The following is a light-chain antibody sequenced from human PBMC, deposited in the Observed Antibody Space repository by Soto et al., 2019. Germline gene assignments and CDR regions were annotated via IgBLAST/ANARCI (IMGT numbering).Light chain of an antibody. Sequence: DIVMTQSPDSLTVSLGERATINCKSSQSVLYNPNNKHYLAWFQQKPGQPPKLLIYWASNRESGVPDRFSGSGSVTDFTLTISSLQAEDVAVYYCHQYASSPWTFGQGTKVEI. CDR2: WAS. V-gene: IGKV4-1*01. CDR1: QSVLYNPNNKHY. CDR3: HQYASSPWT. J-gene: IGKJ1*01.